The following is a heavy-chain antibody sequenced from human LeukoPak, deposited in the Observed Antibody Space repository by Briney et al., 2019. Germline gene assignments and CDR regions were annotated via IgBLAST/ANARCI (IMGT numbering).Heavy chain of an antibody. J-gene: IGHJ5*02. CDR3: AQRQGPMSGTYDYFDP. CDR1: GGSISGYY. D-gene: IGHD1-26*01. V-gene: IGHV4-4*09. CDR2: IHSNGYT. Sequence: SETLSLTCTVSGGSISGYYWTWIRQPPGQGLEWIAYIHSNGYTNHNPSLRSRVTISVDPSKNQFSLTVTPVTAADTAIYYCAQRQGPMSGTYDYFDPWGQGALVTVSS.